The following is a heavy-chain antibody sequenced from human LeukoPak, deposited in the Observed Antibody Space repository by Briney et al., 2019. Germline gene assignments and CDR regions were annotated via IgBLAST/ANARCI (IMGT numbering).Heavy chain of an antibody. Sequence: ASVKVSCKASGYTFTSYYMHWVRQAPGQGLEWMGIINPSGGSTSYAQKFQGRVTMTRDMSTSTVYMELSSLRSEDTAVYYCAKDHDFRYYFDYWGQGTLVTVSS. D-gene: IGHD2-21*02. CDR2: INPSGGST. J-gene: IGHJ4*02. CDR1: GYTFTSYY. CDR3: AKDHDFRYYFDY. V-gene: IGHV1-46*01.